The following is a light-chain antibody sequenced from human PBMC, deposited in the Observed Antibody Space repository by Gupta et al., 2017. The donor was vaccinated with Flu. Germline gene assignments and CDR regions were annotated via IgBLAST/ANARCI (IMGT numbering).Light chain of an antibody. J-gene: IGLJ2*01. CDR1: NMYVGAYNY. CDR2: EVN. Sequence: QWFTISFTASNMYVGAYNYFSRYQQHPCKVPHLIIFEVNNRPSGVSTRFSGSKSGNTASLTISGLQAEDDAHYYCISYTGSSTLFGGGTQLTVL. CDR3: ISYTGSSTL. V-gene: IGLV2-14*03.